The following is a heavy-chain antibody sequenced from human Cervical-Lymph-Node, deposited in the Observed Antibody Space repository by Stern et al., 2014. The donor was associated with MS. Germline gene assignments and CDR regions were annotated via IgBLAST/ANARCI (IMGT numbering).Heavy chain of an antibody. Sequence: QVHLVESGGGVVQPGRSLRLSCAASGFTFSSYAMHWVRQAPGKGLEWLAVISYDGSNQYYADSVKGRFTVSRDNSRNTLYLQVSSLRPEDTAVYYCESKHGGELLGYFDYWGQGTLVTVSS. CDR2: ISYDGSNQ. CDR1: GFTFSSYA. CDR3: ESKHGGELLGYFDY. D-gene: IGHD1-7*01. J-gene: IGHJ4*02. V-gene: IGHV3-30-3*01.